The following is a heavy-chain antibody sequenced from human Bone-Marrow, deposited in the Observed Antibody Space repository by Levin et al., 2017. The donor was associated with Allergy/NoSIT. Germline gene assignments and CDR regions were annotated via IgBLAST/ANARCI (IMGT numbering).Heavy chain of an antibody. CDR1: DFDFHIYI. V-gene: IGHV3-21*01. J-gene: IGHJ6*02. CDR2: ITTASNYK. CDR3: ARSHPLTGTTHFSYQDGMDV. D-gene: IGHD1/OR15-1a*01. Sequence: KAGGSLRLSCEASDFDFHIYIMNWVRQAPGKGLEWLSSITTASNYKYYAESVRGRFVISRDNGRKSLYLQMNNLRAEDTAVYYCARSHPLTGTTHFSYQDGMDVWGQGTTVTVSS.